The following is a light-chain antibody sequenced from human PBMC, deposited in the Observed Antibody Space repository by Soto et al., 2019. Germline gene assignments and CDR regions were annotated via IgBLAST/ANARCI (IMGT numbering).Light chain of an antibody. Sequence: DIQMTQSPSSLSASVGDRVTITCQASQDIKNYLNWYQQKPGKAPNLLIYDASNLKTGVPSWFSGSGSGTHFTFSISSLQPEDIATYYCQHYDHLPPLSFGGGTKVEIK. CDR3: QHYDHLPPLS. CDR1: QDIKNY. J-gene: IGKJ4*01. V-gene: IGKV1-33*01. CDR2: DAS.